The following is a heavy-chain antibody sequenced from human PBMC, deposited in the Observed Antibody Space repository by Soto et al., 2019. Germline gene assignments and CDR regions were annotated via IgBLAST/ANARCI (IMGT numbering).Heavy chain of an antibody. CDR3: ANSRLRFLEWLLPDPFDY. D-gene: IGHD3-3*01. V-gene: IGHV3-23*01. CDR2: ISGSGGST. J-gene: IGHJ4*02. Sequence: GGSLRLSCAASGFTFSSYAMSWVRQAPGKGLEWVSAISGSGGSTYYADSVKGRFTISRDNSKNTLYLQMNSLRAEDTAVYYCANSRLRFLEWLLPDPFDYWGQGTLVTVSS. CDR1: GFTFSSYA.